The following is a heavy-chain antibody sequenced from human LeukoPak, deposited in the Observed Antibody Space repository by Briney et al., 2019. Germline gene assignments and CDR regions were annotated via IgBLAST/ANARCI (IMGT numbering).Heavy chain of an antibody. CDR3: ARARHVGYGSARYENAQYYFDY. J-gene: IGHJ4*02. Sequence: PSETLSLTCTVSGGSITSHYWSWVRQPPGKGLEWIANIDYNGNTNYNPSLKSRVTISLDTSKKQVSLNLSSVTAADTAVYYCARARHVGYGSARYENAQYYFDYWGQGTLVTVSS. V-gene: IGHV4-59*11. CDR2: IDYNGNT. D-gene: IGHD3-10*01. CDR1: GGSITSHY.